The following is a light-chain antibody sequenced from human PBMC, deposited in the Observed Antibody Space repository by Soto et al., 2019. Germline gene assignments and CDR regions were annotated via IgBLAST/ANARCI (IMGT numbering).Light chain of an antibody. CDR1: SSDVGTYNY. V-gene: IGLV2-14*01. CDR3: SSFTNTYSYV. Sequence: QSVLTQPASVSGSPGQSITISCTGTSSDVGTYNYVSWYQLHPGKAPKLMVYDVSNRPSGASNRFSGSKSGNTASLTISGLQAEDEADYYCSSFTNTYSYVFGTGTKLTVL. J-gene: IGLJ1*01. CDR2: DVS.